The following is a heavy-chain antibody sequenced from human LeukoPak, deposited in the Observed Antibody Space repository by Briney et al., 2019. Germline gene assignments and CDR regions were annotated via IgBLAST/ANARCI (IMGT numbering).Heavy chain of an antibody. CDR2: ISDDGNSE. D-gene: IGHD2-15*01. CDR3: AGGLLGCRGGSCYPTDY. V-gene: IGHV3-30*03. Sequence: SGGSLRLSCAASGFTFSSYGMHWVRQAPGKGLEWVAVISDDGNSESYADSVKGRFIISRDNPKNTVYLQMNSLRAEDTAVYFCAGGLLGCRGGSCYPTDYWGQGTRVTVSS. CDR1: GFTFSSYG. J-gene: IGHJ4*02.